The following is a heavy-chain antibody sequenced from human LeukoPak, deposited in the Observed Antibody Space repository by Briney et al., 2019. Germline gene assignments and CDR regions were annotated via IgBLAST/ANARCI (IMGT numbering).Heavy chain of an antibody. J-gene: IGHJ5*02. CDR2: IKEDGSEK. V-gene: IGHV3-7*01. D-gene: IGHD5-12*01. Sequence: GGSLRLSCVASGFTFGNFWMSWVRQAPGKGPEWVANIKEDGSEKYYVASVRGRFTISRDNAKNSLYLQMNSLRAEDTGVYFCRPGHYDSYAWDQGTLVTVSS. CDR3: RPGHYDSYA. CDR1: GFTFGNFW.